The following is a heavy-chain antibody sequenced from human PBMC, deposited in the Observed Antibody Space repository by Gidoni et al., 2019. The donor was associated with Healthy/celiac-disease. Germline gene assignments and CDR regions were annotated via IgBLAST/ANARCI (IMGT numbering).Heavy chain of an antibody. CDR1: GGSISRGSYY. Sequence: QVQLQESGPGLVKPSQTLSLTCTVSGGSISRGSYYWSWIRQPAGKGLEWIGRIYTSGSTNYNPSLKSRVTISVDTSKNQFSLKLSSVTAADTAVYYCARGWGIDGLPSNYYYYMDVWGKGTTVTVSS. D-gene: IGHD4-17*01. CDR2: IYTSGST. CDR3: ARGWGIDGLPSNYYYYMDV. J-gene: IGHJ6*03. V-gene: IGHV4-61*02.